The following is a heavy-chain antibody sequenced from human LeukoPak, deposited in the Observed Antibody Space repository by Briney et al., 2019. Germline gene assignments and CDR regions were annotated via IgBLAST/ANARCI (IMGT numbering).Heavy chain of an antibody. CDR1: GGTFSSYA. CDR2: IIPILGIA. V-gene: IGHV1-69*04. CDR3: ARDKWFGELPFDY. J-gene: IGHJ4*02. Sequence: SVEVSCKASGGTFSSYAISWVRQAPGQGLEWMGRIIPILGIANYAQKFQGRVTITADKSTSTAYMELSSLRSEDTAVYYCARDKWFGELPFDYWGQGTLVTVSS. D-gene: IGHD3-10*01.